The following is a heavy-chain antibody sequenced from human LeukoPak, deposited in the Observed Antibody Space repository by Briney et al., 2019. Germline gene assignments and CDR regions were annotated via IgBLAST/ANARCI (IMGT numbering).Heavy chain of an antibody. D-gene: IGHD5-12*01. CDR1: GGSFSGYY. Sequence: SETLSLTCAVYGGSFSGYYWGWIRQPPGKGLEWIGEINHSGSTNYNPSLKSRVTTSVDTSKNQFSLKLSSVTAADTAVYYCARGPYSGYVDYWGQGTLVTVSS. V-gene: IGHV4-34*01. CDR2: INHSGST. CDR3: ARGPYSGYVDY. J-gene: IGHJ4*02.